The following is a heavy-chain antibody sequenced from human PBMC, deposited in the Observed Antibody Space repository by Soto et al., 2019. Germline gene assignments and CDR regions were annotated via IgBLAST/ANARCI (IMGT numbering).Heavy chain of an antibody. J-gene: IGHJ5*02. D-gene: IGHD2-15*01. CDR1: GIRFSDYY. CDR2: INGGGGTI. CDR3: AADPTMRGYFGFGP. V-gene: IGHV3-11*01. Sequence: PGGSLRLSCAASGIRFSDYYMSWIRQTPGKGLEWVSYINGGGGTIYYADSVRGRFTISRDNAKNSLYLQMNSLRAEDTAVYYCAADPTMRGYFGFGPWGQGTLVTVSS.